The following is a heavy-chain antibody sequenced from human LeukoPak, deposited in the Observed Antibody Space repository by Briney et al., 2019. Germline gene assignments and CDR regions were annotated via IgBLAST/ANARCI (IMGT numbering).Heavy chain of an antibody. CDR3: AKGGLGSYYSFDY. D-gene: IGHD3-10*01. CDR2: ISRSSTTI. CDR1: GFTFSNYS. J-gene: IGHJ4*02. Sequence: GGSLRLSCAASGFTFSNYSMNWVRQAPGKGLEWVSYISRSSTTIYYADSVKGRFTISRDNAKNSLYLQMNSLRAEDTAVYYCAKGGLGSYYSFDYWGQGTLVTVSS. V-gene: IGHV3-48*01.